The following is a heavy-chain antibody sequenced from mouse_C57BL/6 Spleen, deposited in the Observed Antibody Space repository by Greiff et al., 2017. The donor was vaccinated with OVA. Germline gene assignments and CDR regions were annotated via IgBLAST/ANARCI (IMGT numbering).Heavy chain of an antibody. J-gene: IGHJ4*01. D-gene: IGHD3-2*02. CDR1: GFTFSSYG. Sequence: EVKLVESGGDLVKPGGSLKLSCAASGFTFSSYGMSWVRQTPDKRLEWVATISSSGSYTYYPDGVKGRFTIARDNAKNTLYLHMSSLKSKATAMYYCGRYYSTGSYYYMDVWGKGTSVTVSS. V-gene: IGHV5-6*01. CDR2: ISSSGSYT. CDR3: GRYYSTGSYYYMDV.